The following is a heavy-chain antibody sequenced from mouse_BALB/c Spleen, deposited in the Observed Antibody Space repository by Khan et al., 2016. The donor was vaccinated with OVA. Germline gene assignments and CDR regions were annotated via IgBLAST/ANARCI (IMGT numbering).Heavy chain of an antibody. D-gene: IGHD1-1*01. CDR1: GYTFSSYW. CDR3: ARGNYYGSTSWFGY. J-gene: IGHJ3*01. Sequence: QVQLKESGAELMKPGASVKISCKATGYTFSSYWIEWVKQRPGHGLEWIGEILPGSNSSNYNERFKGRATITADTSSNTAYIQLSSLKSEDSAIYYCARGNYYGSTSWFGYWGQGTLVTVST. V-gene: IGHV1-9*01. CDR2: ILPGSNSS.